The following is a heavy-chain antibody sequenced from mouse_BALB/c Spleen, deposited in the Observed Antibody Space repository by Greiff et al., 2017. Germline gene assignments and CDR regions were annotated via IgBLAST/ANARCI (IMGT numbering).Heavy chain of an antibody. V-gene: IGHV1-54*01. Sequence: QVQLQQSGAELVRPGTSVKVSCKASGYAFTNYLIEWVKQRPGQGLEWIGVINPGSGGTNYNEKFKGKATLTADKSSSTAYMQLSSLTSDDSAVYFCARSGGYFAYWGQGTLVTVSA. J-gene: IGHJ3*01. CDR3: ARSGGYFAY. CDR1: GYAFTNYL. D-gene: IGHD3-1*01. CDR2: INPGSGGT.